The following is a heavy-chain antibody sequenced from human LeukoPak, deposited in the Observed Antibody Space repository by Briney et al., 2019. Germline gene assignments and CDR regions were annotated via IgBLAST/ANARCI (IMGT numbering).Heavy chain of an antibody. CDR2: INHSGST. V-gene: IGHV4-34*01. J-gene: IGHJ6*03. D-gene: IGHD2-15*01. CDR1: GGSFSGYY. Sequence: SETLSLTCAVYGGSFSGYYWSGIRQPPGKGLEWIGEINHSGSTNYNPSLKSRVTISVDTSKNQFSLKLSSVTAADTAVYYCARAHNIVVVVAATYDYYYMDVWGKGTTVTVSS. CDR3: ARAHNIVVVVAATYDYYYMDV.